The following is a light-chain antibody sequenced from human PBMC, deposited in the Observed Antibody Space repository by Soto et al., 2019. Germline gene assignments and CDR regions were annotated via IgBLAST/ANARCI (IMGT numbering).Light chain of an antibody. Sequence: VVLTQSPATLSLSPGEPATLSCRASRDVYINALAWYQQKPGRTPTLLIYGASTRATGIPDRFSATGSGTEFSLTISSLEPEDFAVYYCQRYGASPFTFGPGTRVEI. CDR1: RDVYINA. J-gene: IGKJ3*01. CDR3: QRYGASPFT. CDR2: GAS. V-gene: IGKV3-20*01.